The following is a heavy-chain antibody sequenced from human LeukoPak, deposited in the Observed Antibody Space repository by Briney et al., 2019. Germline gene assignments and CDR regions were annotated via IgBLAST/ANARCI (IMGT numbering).Heavy chain of an antibody. V-gene: IGHV3-23*01. D-gene: IGHD2-8*02. CDR3: ATYRQVLLPFES. Sequence: GGSLRLSCAASGFTFSSYGMIWVRQPPGKGLEWVPSIFPSGGEIHYADSVRGRFTISRDNSKSTLSLQMNSLRAEDTAIYYCATYRQVLLPFESWGQGTLVTVSS. J-gene: IGHJ4*02. CDR1: GFTFSSYG. CDR2: IFPSGGEI.